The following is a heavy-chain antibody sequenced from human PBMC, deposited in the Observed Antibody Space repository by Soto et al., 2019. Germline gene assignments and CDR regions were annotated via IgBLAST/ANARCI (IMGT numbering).Heavy chain of an antibody. CDR2: ISGSGGST. D-gene: IGHD3-3*01. CDR3: AKDYDYYDFWSGYFDP. Sequence: GGSLRLSCAASGFTFSSYAMSWVRQAPGKGLEWVSAISGSGGSTYYADSVKGRFTISRDNSKNTLYLQMNSLRAEDTAVYYCAKDYDYYDFWSGYFDPWGQGTLVTVSS. J-gene: IGHJ5*02. CDR1: GFTFSSYA. V-gene: IGHV3-23*01.